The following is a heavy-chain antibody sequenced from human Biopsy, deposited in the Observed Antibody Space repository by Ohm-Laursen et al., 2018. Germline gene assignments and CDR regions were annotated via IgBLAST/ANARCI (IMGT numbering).Heavy chain of an antibody. CDR2: IYYSVMT. CDR1: GDYVTKYY. D-gene: IGHD4-11*01. V-gene: IGHV4-59*02. Sequence: SETLSLTCTVSGDYVTKYYWSWIRQPPGQGLEWIGHIYYSVMTNYNPSLQSRVSISVDTSRNQDSLTLSSVTAADTAVYYCARDSGILNYGNFKYYHYYGMDVWGQGTKVTVSS. J-gene: IGHJ6*02. CDR3: ARDSGILNYGNFKYYHYYGMDV.